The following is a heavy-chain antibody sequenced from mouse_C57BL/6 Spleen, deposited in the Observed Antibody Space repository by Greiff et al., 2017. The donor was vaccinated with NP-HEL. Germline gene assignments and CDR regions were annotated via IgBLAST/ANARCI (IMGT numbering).Heavy chain of an antibody. J-gene: IGHJ4*01. CDR1: GFTFSSYT. CDR2: ISNGGGST. V-gene: IGHV5-12-2*01. D-gene: IGHD1-1*01. Sequence: EVKLMESGGGLVQPGGSLKLSCAASGFTFSSYTMSWVRQTPEKRLEWVAYISNGGGSTYYPDTVKGRFTISRDNAKNTLYLQMSSLKSEDTAMYYCARHYYGSSYYDMDYWGQGTSVTVSS. CDR3: ARHYYGSSYYDMDY.